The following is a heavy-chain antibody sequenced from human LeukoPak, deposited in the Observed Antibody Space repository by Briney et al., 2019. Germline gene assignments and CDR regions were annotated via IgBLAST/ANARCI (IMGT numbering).Heavy chain of an antibody. CDR2: IYYSGST. Sequence: SETLSLTCAVYGGSFSGYYWSWIRQHPGKGLEWIGYIYYSGSTYYNPSLKSRVTISVDTSKNQFSRKLRSVPAAEPAVYYCARVGGGATYYYDSSGYHWGQGTLVTVSS. CDR3: ARVGGGATYYYDSSGYH. CDR1: GGSFSGYY. V-gene: IGHV4-31*11. D-gene: IGHD3-22*01. J-gene: IGHJ5*02.